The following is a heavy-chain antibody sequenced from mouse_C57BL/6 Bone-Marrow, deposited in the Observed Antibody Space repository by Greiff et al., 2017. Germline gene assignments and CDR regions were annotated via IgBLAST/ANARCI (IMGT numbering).Heavy chain of an antibody. J-gene: IGHJ1*03. D-gene: IGHD2-1*01. Sequence: QVQLQQSGAELVRPGASVTLSCKASGYTFTDYEMPWVKQTPVHGLEWIGAIDPETGGTAYDQKFKGKAILTADKSSSTAYMELRSLTSEDSAVYYCTRDGTYWYFDVWGTGTTVTVSS. CDR3: TRDGTYWYFDV. CDR2: IDPETGGT. V-gene: IGHV1-15*01. CDR1: GYTFTDYE.